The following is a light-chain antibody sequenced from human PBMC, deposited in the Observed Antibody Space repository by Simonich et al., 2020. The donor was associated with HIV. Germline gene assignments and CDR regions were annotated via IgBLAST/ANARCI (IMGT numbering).Light chain of an antibody. V-gene: IGKV1-5*03. J-gene: IGKJ4*01. Sequence: DIQMTQSPSPLSASVGDRVTITSRASQSLGIRLAWYQQKPGKAPKLLIYKASTLESGVPSRFSGSASRTECTLTISSLQPDDSATYYCQQYNTYSLTFGGGTKVEIE. CDR3: QQYNTYSLT. CDR2: KAS. CDR1: QSLGIR.